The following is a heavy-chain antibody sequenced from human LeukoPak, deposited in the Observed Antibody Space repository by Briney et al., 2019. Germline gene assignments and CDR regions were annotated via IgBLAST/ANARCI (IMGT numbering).Heavy chain of an antibody. D-gene: IGHD1-14*01. CDR1: GFTFSNAW. J-gene: IGHJ4*02. V-gene: IGHV3-15*01. CDR2: IKSRSYGGTT. CDR3: TSEQDGITGDY. Sequence: GGSLRLSCAASGFTFSNAWMNWVRQAPGKGLEWVGRIKSRSYGGTTDYGAPVKGRFTISRDDSENTLYLQMNSLKTEDTAVYYCTSEQDGITGDYWGQGTLVTVSS.